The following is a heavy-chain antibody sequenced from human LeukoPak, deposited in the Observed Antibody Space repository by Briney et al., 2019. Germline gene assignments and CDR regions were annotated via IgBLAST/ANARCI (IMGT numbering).Heavy chain of an antibody. J-gene: IGHJ4*02. D-gene: IGHD5-18*01. CDR3: ARSYSPSSPYYFNH. CDR2: IYTSGST. Sequence: PSETLSLTCTVSGGSISSGSYYWSWIRQPAGKGLEWIGRIYTSGSTNYNPSLKSRVTISVDTSKKHFSLRLSPVTAADTAVYYCARSYSPSSPYYFNHWGQGILVTVSS. CDR1: GGSISSGSYY. V-gene: IGHV4-61*02.